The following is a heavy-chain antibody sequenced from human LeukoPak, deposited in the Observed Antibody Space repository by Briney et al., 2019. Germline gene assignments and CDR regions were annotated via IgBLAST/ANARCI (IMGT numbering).Heavy chain of an antibody. D-gene: IGHD5-18*01. Sequence: PSETLSLTCSVSDGSINTISDYWGWVRQPPGKGLEWIGSVYYTGSTYYNPSLKSRVTISVDTSKNQFSLKLSSVTAADTAVYYCARGVDTDNFDYWGQGTLVTVSS. CDR2: VYYTGST. V-gene: IGHV4-39*07. CDR3: ARGVDTDNFDY. CDR1: DGSINTISDY. J-gene: IGHJ4*02.